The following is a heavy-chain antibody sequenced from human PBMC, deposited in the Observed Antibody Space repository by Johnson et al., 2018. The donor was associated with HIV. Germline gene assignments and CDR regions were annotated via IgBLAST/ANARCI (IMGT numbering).Heavy chain of an antibody. Sequence: QVQLVESGGGLVQSGGSLRLSCAASGFTFSSFGMHWVRQAPGKGLEWVAVIWYDGSNKYYADSVKGRFTISRDNSKNTLYLQMSSLRADDTAVYYCAKGQVARGPLDIWGQGTMVTVSS. J-gene: IGHJ3*02. CDR3: AKGQVARGPLDI. D-gene: IGHD2-15*01. V-gene: IGHV3-33*06. CDR1: GFTFSSFG. CDR2: IWYDGSNK.